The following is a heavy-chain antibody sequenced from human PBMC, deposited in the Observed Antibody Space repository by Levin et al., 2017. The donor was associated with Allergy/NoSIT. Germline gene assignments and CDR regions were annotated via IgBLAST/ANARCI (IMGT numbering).Heavy chain of an antibody. CDR1: GFTFSNAW. J-gene: IGHJ4*02. CDR3: TTDSTAMVVRPFDY. CDR2: IKSKTDGGTT. D-gene: IGHD5-18*01. Sequence: PGGSLRLSCAASGFTFSNAWMSWVRQAPGKGLEWVGRIKSKTDGGTTDYAAPVKGRFTISRDDSKNTLYLQMNSLKTEDTAVYYCTTDSTAMVVRPFDYWGQGTLVTVSS. V-gene: IGHV3-15*01.